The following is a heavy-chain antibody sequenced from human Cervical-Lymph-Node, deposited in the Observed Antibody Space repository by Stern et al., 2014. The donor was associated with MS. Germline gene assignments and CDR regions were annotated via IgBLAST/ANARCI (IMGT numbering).Heavy chain of an antibody. CDR1: GFTFSPYN. Sequence: HLVQSGGGLVKPGGSLRLSCAASGFTFSPYNMNWVRQAPGQGLEWVTSITTTGAYQHYADSVKGRFTISRDNAKNSVFLQMSSLRAEDTAVYYCARDSHFAMDVWGQGTTVTVSS. J-gene: IGHJ6*02. CDR3: ARDSHFAMDV. CDR2: ITTTGAYQ. V-gene: IGHV3-21*01.